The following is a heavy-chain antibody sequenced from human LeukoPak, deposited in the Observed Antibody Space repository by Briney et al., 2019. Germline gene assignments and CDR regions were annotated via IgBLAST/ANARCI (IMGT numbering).Heavy chain of an antibody. J-gene: IGHJ4*02. V-gene: IGHV1-2*02. D-gene: IGHD4-17*01. CDR2: INPDSGGT. Sequence: ASVKGSCKASGYTFTGYYMHWVRQAPGQGLEWMGWINPDSGGTNNAQKFQGRVTMTRDTSISTAYMELSRLRSDDTAVYYCARDNGDYWFDYWGQGTLVTVSS. CDR1: GYTFTGYY. CDR3: ARDNGDYWFDY.